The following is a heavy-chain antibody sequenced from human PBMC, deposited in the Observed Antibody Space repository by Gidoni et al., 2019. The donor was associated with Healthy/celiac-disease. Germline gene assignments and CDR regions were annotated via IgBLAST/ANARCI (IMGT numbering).Heavy chain of an antibody. Sequence: QVQLQQWGAGLLKPSETLSLTCAVYGGSFSGYYWSWIRQPPGKGLEWIGEINHSGSTNYNPSLKSRVTISVDTSKNQFSLKLSSVTAADTAVYYCARGLFIAVAGTFDYWGQGTLVTVSS. D-gene: IGHD6-19*01. CDR3: ARGLFIAVAGTFDY. CDR1: GGSFSGYY. V-gene: IGHV4-34*01. CDR2: INHSGST. J-gene: IGHJ4*02.